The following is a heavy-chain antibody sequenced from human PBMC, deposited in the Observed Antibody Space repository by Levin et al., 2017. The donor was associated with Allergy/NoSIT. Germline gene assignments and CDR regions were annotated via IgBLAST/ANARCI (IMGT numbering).Heavy chain of an antibody. CDR2: TYYRSNWYN. J-gene: IGHJ4*02. Sequence: SQTLSLTCAISGDSVSSNSAVWHWIRQSPSRGLEWLGRTYYRSNWYNDYAVSVKGRITINPDTSKSQFSLQLNSVTPEDTAVYYCARGIYGFFDYWGQGTLVTVSS. D-gene: IGHD3-3*02. CDR1: GDSVSSNSAV. V-gene: IGHV6-1*01. CDR3: ARGIYGFFDY.